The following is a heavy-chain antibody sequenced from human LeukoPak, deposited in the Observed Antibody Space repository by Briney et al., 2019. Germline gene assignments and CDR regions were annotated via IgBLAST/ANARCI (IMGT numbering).Heavy chain of an antibody. CDR1: GYSISSGYF. CDR3: ATSLGSTHYYDTSGYYSAFYFDY. J-gene: IGHJ4*02. Sequence: SETLSLTCTVSGYSISSGYFWGWIRQPPGTGLEWIGSIYHTESTNYNPSLKSRVTISVDTSKNQFSLKLSSVTAADTAVYYCATSLGSTHYYDTSGYYSAFYFDYWGQGTLVTVSS. CDR2: IYHTEST. V-gene: IGHV4-38-2*02. D-gene: IGHD3-22*01.